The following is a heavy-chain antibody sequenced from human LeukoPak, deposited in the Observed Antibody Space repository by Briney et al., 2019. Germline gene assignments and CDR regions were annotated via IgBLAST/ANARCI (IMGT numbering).Heavy chain of an antibody. Sequence: NPGGSLRLPCAASGFTFSTYSTNWVRQAPGQGLEWVSSISSSSSYIYYADSVKGRFTISRDNAKNSLFLQMNSLRAEDTAVYYCARDEVCDFWGQGTLVTVSS. CDR2: ISSSSSYI. CDR3: ARDEVCDF. D-gene: IGHD1-14*01. CDR1: GFTFSTYS. J-gene: IGHJ4*02. V-gene: IGHV3-21*01.